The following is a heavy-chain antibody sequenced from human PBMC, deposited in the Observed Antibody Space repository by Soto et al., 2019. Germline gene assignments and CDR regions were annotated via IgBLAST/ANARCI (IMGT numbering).Heavy chain of an antibody. V-gene: IGHV4-34*01. CDR3: ARVKGVAAAGNWFDP. CDR1: GGSFSTYY. CDR2: INHSGST. D-gene: IGHD6-13*01. J-gene: IGHJ5*02. Sequence: LSETLSLTCAVYGGSFSTYYWSWIRQPPGKGLEWIGEINHSGSTNYNPSLKSRVTISVDTSKNQFSLKLSSVTAADTAVYYCARVKGVAAAGNWFDPWGQGTLVTVSS.